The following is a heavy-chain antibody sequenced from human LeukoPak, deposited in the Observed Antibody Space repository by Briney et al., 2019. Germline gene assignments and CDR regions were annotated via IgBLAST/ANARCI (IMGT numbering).Heavy chain of an antibody. CDR3: AKSPPYYDFWSGRYYYYYYMDV. V-gene: IGHV4-34*01. J-gene: IGHJ6*03. CDR1: GGSFSGYY. D-gene: IGHD3-3*01. Sequence: PSETLSLTCAVYGGSFSGYYWSWIRQPPGKGLEWIGEINHSGSTNYNPSLKSRVTISVDTSKNQFSLKLSSVTAADTAVYYCAKSPPYYDFWSGRYYYYYYMDVWGKGTTVTVSS. CDR2: INHSGST.